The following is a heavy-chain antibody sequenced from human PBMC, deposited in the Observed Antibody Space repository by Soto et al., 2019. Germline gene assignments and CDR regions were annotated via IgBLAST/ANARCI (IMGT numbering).Heavy chain of an antibody. CDR3: ARVTRQLGTFNWFDP. V-gene: IGHV4-31*03. Sequence: SETLSLTCTVSGGSIYSSGYSWGWIRQPPGKGLEWIGNIYYSGSTSYNPSLKSRVTISVDTSKNQFSLKLSSVTAADTAVYYCARVTRQLGTFNWFDPWGQGTLVTVSS. D-gene: IGHD6-13*01. CDR1: GGSIYSSGYS. CDR2: IYYSGST. J-gene: IGHJ5*02.